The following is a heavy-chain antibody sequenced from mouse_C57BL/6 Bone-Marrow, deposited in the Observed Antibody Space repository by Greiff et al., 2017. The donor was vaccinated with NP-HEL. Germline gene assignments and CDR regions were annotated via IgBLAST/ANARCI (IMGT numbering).Heavy chain of an antibody. J-gene: IGHJ3*01. CDR3: ARIYYDYQAWFAY. CDR1: GYTFTGYW. V-gene: IGHV1-9*01. Sequence: SGAELMKPGASVKLSCKATGYTFTGYWIEWVKQRPGTGLEWIGEILPGSGSTNYKEKFKGKGKFTAYTSSNTAYMQLSSLTTEDSVIYYCARIYYDYQAWFAYWGQGTLVTVSA. D-gene: IGHD2-4*01. CDR2: ILPGSGST.